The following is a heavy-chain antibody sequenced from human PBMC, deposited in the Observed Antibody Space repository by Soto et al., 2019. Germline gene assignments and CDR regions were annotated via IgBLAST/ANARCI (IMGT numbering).Heavy chain of an antibody. CDR2: IYYSGST. J-gene: IGHJ4*02. Sequence: QVQLQESGPGLVKPSETLSLTCTVSGGSISSYYWSWIRQPPGKGLEWIGYIYYSGSTNYNPSLKSRVTISVDTSKNQFSLKLSSVTAVDTAVYYCARLGDSSSWYITPFDYWGQGTLVTVSS. CDR1: GGSISSYY. D-gene: IGHD6-13*01. CDR3: ARLGDSSSWYITPFDY. V-gene: IGHV4-59*01.